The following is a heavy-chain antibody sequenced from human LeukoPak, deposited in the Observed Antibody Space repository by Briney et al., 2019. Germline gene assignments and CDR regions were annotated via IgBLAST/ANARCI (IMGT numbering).Heavy chain of an antibody. Sequence: PSETLSLTCAVYGGSFSGYYWSWIRQPPGKGLEWIGYIYYSGSTNYNPSLKSRVTISVDTSKNQFSLKLSSVTAADTAVYYCARTVEMATMVFDYWGQGTLVTVSS. J-gene: IGHJ4*02. CDR2: IYYSGST. CDR3: ARTVEMATMVFDY. D-gene: IGHD5-24*01. V-gene: IGHV4-59*08. CDR1: GGSFSGYY.